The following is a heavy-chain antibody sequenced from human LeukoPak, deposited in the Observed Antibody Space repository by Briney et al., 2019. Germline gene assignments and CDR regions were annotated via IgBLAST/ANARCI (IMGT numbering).Heavy chain of an antibody. Sequence: GESLKISFKGSGYTFTNHWISWVRQMPGKGLEWMGKIDPSDSYTNYSPSSQGHVTISADKSISTAYLQWSSLKASDTAMYYCARAPDSDSGYDYFDYWGQGTLVTVSS. D-gene: IGHD5-12*01. CDR1: GYTFTNHW. CDR3: ARAPDSDSGYDYFDY. J-gene: IGHJ4*02. CDR2: IDPSDSYT. V-gene: IGHV5-10-1*01.